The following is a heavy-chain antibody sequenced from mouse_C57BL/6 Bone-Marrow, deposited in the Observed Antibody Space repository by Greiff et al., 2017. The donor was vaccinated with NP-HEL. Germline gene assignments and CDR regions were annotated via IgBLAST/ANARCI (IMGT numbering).Heavy chain of an antibody. Sequence: VQLQQSGAELARPGASVKLSCKASGYTFTSYGISWVKQRTGQGLEWIGEIYPRSGNTYYNEKLKGKATLTADKSSSTAYMELRSLTSEDSAVYFCASPGIYYDYDVGFDYWGQGTTLTVSS. CDR3: ASPGIYYDYDVGFDY. J-gene: IGHJ2*01. D-gene: IGHD2-4*01. CDR1: GYTFTSYG. CDR2: IYPRSGNT. V-gene: IGHV1-81*01.